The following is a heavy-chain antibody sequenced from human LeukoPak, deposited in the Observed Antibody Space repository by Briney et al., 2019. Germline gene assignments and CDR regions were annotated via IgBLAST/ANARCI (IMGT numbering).Heavy chain of an antibody. V-gene: IGHV3-21*01. D-gene: IGHD1-26*01. CDR1: GFTFSSYS. J-gene: IGHJ4*02. Sequence: GGSLRLSCAASGFTFSSYSMNWVRQAPGKGLEWVSSISSSSSYIYYADSVKGRFTISRDNAKNSLYLQMNSLRAEDTAVYYCARAGGAYSGSYYDYWGQGTLVTVSS. CDR2: ISSSSSYI. CDR3: ARAGGAYSGSYYDY.